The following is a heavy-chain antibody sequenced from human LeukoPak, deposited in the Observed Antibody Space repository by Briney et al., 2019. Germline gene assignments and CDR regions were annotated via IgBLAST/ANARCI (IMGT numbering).Heavy chain of an antibody. CDR2: INYSGST. D-gene: IGHD1-1*01. J-gene: IGHJ3*02. CDR3: ARDPLSTNDFDI. CDR1: GGSISNSY. V-gene: IGHV4-59*01. Sequence: SETLSLTCTVSGGSISNSYWNWIRQSPGKGLEWIGYINYSGSTNYNPSHKSRVTISVDTSKKQFSLKLSSVTAADTAVYFCARDPLSTNDFDIWGQGTMVTVSS.